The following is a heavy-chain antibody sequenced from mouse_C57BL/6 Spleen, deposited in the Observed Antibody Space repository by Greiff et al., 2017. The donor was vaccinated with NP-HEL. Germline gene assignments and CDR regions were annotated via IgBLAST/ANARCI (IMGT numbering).Heavy chain of an antibody. CDR1: GYTFTSYW. D-gene: IGHD1-1*01. J-gene: IGHJ1*03. CDR2: IDPSDSET. V-gene: IGHV1-52*01. CDR3: ARSRATVVGYFDV. Sequence: QVQLQQPGAELVRPGSSVKLSCKASGYTFTSYWMHWVKQRPIQGLEWIVNIDPSDSETHYNQKFKDKATLTVDKSSSTAYMQRSSLTSEDSAVYYCARSRATVVGYFDVWGTGTTVTVSS.